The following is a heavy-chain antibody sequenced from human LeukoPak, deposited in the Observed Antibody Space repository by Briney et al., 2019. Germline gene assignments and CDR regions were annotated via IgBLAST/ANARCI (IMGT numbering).Heavy chain of an antibody. CDR1: GGTFSSYA. D-gene: IGHD6-13*01. Sequence: SVKVSCKASGGTFSSYAISWVRQAPGQGLEWMGGIIPIFGTANYAQRFQGRVTITTDESTSTAYMELSSLRSEDTAVYYCARLGSIAAAGRAFDYWGQGTLVTVSS. CDR2: IIPIFGTA. V-gene: IGHV1-69*05. CDR3: ARLGSIAAAGRAFDY. J-gene: IGHJ4*02.